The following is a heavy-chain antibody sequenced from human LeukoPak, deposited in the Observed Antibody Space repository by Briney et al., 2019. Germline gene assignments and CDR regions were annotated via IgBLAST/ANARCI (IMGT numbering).Heavy chain of an antibody. Sequence: SETLSLTCTVSGGSISSSSYYWGWIRQPPGKGLEWIGSIYYSGSTYYNPSLKSRVTISVDTSKNQFSLELSSVTAADTAVYYCARHRGVGGAENDYWRQGPMVTVSS. D-gene: IGHD3-10*01. V-gene: IGHV4-39*01. CDR1: GGSISSSSYY. J-gene: IGHJ4*02. CDR3: ARHRGVGGAENDY. CDR2: IYYSGST.